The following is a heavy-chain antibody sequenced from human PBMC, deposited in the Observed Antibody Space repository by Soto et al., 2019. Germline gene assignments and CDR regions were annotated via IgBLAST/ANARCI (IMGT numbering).Heavy chain of an antibody. V-gene: IGHV4-38-2*01. CDR3: ARAPLYCSGGSCYSRQFDY. D-gene: IGHD2-15*01. CDR1: GYSISSGYY. J-gene: IGHJ4*02. Sequence: SETLSLTCAVSGYSISSGYYWGWIRQPPGKGLEWIGSIYHSGSTYYNPSLKSRVTISVDTSKNQFSLKLSSVTAADTAVYYCARAPLYCSGGSCYSRQFDYWGQGTLVSVSS. CDR2: IYHSGST.